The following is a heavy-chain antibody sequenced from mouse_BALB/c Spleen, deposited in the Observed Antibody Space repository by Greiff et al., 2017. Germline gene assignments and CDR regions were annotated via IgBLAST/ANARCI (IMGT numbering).Heavy chain of an antibody. V-gene: IGHV5-6-3*01. J-gene: IGHJ4*01. Sequence: EVQGVESGGGLVQPGGSLKLSCAASGFTFSSYGMSWVRQTPDKRLELVATINSNGGSTYYPDSVKGRFTISRDNAKNTLYLQMSSLKSEDTAMYYCARRGDYYAMDYWGQGTSVTVSS. CDR1: GFTFSSYG. CDR3: ARRGDYYAMDY. CDR2: INSNGGST.